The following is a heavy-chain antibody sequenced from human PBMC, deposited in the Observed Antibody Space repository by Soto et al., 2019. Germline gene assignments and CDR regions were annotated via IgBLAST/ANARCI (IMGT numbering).Heavy chain of an antibody. CDR1: GGSISSSTYY. J-gene: IGHJ6*02. CDR3: ARHGNTVTTGYYYGMDV. Sequence: PXETLSLACTVDGGSISSSTYYWGWIRQPRGRGLEWIGTMYYSGRTYYNPSLKSRVTTSVDTSKNQFSLKLSAVTATDTAVYYCARHGNTVTTGYYYGMDVWGQGTTVTVSS. CDR2: MYYSGRT. V-gene: IGHV4-39*01. D-gene: IGHD4-17*01.